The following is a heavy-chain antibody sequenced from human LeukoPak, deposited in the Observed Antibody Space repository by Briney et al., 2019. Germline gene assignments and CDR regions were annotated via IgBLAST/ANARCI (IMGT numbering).Heavy chain of an antibody. J-gene: IGHJ3*02. D-gene: IGHD3-22*01. CDR1: GYTFTSYY. CDR2: IVVGSGNT. CDR3: AAESTMIVVAHDAFDI. Sequence: ASVKVSCKASGYTFTSYYMHWVRPAPGQRLEWIGWIVVGSGNTNYAQKFQERVTITRDMSTSTAYMELSSLRSEDTAVYYCAAESTMIVVAHDAFDIWGQGTMGTVSS. V-gene: IGHV1-58*02.